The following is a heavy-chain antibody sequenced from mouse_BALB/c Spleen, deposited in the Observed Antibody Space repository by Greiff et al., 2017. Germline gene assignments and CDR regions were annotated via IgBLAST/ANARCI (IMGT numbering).Heavy chain of an antibody. V-gene: IGHV1-4*01. CDR1: GYTFTSYT. CDR3: ARFDNDDDLAY. J-gene: IGHJ3*01. D-gene: IGHD2-4*01. Sequence: QVQLQQSGAELARPGASVKMSCKASGYTFTSYTMHWVKQRPGQGLEWIGYINPSSGYTNYNQKFKDKATLTADKSSSTAYMQLSSLTSEDSAVYDSARFDNDDDLAYWGQGTLVTVSP. CDR2: INPSSGYT.